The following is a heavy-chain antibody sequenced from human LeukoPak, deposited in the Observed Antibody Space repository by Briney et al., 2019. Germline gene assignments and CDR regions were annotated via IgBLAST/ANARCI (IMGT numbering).Heavy chain of an antibody. J-gene: IGHJ4*02. Sequence: QPGGSLRLSCAASGFTFSSYEMNWVRQAPGKGLEWVSYISSSGSTRYYADSVKGRFTISRDNAKNSLYLQMNSLRAEDTAIYYCARDDLPWGYFDYWGQGTLVTVSS. D-gene: IGHD3/OR15-3a*01. V-gene: IGHV3-48*03. CDR1: GFTFSSYE. CDR3: ARDDLPWGYFDY. CDR2: ISSSGSTR.